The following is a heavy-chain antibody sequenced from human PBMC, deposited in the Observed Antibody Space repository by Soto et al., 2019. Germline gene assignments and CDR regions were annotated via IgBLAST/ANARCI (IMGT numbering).Heavy chain of an antibody. CDR2: IIPIFGTA. J-gene: IGHJ6*02. CDR1: GGTFSSYA. CDR3: ARELYGSGSSPTGYYYGMDV. Sequence: QVQLVQSGAEVKKPGSSVKVSCKASGGTFSSYAISWVRQAPGQGLEWMGGIIPIFGTANYAQKFQGRVTITADESTSTAYMELSSLRSEDTAVYYCARELYGSGSSPTGYYYGMDVWGQGTTVTVSS. V-gene: IGHV1-69*01. D-gene: IGHD3-10*01.